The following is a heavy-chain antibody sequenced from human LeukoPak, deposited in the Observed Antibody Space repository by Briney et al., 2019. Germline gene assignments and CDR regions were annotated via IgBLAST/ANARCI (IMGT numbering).Heavy chain of an antibody. CDR2: MNPNSGAT. D-gene: IGHD3-22*01. CDR1: GYTFTSYD. CDR3: ARGIDYYDSSGYLPGAY. J-gene: IGHJ4*02. Sequence: ASVKVSCKASGYTFTSYDFNWLRQATGQGPEWMGWMNPNSGATGYAQKFQGRVTMTRSASINTAYMELSSLRSEDTAVYYCARGIDYYDSSGYLPGAYWGQGTLVTVSS. V-gene: IGHV1-8*01.